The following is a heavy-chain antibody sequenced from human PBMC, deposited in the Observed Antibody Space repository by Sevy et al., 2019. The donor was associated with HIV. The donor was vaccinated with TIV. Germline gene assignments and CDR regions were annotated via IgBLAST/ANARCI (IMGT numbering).Heavy chain of an antibody. Sequence: GGSLRLSCAASGFTFSSYGMHWVRQAPGKGLEWVAVISYDGSNKYYADSVKGRFTISRDNSKNTLYLQMNSLRAEDTPVYYCAKDPIWFGELLRPGHDAFDIWGQGTMVTVSS. CDR1: GFTFSSYG. D-gene: IGHD3-10*01. J-gene: IGHJ3*02. CDR2: ISYDGSNK. CDR3: AKDPIWFGELLRPGHDAFDI. V-gene: IGHV3-30*18.